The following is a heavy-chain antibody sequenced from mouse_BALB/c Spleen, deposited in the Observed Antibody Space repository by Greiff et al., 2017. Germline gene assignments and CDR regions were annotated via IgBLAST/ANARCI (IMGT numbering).Heavy chain of an antibody. CDR3: TRGGAYYRYDYYAMDY. Sequence: VQLQQPGAELVKPGASVKMSCKASGYTFTSYWMHWVKQRPGQGLEWIGVIDPSDSYTSYNQKFKGKATLTVDTSSSTAYMQLSSLTSEDSAVYYCTRGGAYYRYDYYAMDYWGQGTSVTVSS. CDR1: GYTFTSYW. J-gene: IGHJ4*01. CDR2: IDPSDSYT. D-gene: IGHD2-14*01. V-gene: IGHV1S127*01.